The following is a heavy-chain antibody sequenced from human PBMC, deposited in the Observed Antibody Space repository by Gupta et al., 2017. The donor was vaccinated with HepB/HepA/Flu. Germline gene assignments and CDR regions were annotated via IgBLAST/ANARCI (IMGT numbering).Heavy chain of an antibody. D-gene: IGHD3-3*01. Sequence: QLQESGPGLVKPSVTLSLTCTVSGGFIRSSSYYWVWIRQPPGKGLEWIGTIHYSGSTYYSPSLKSRVTISVDTSKSQFSLKLSSVTAADTAVYYCARPPVRLELFPIHWGQGTLVTVSS. CDR3: ARPPVRLELFPIH. J-gene: IGHJ4*02. CDR1: GGFIRSSSYY. CDR2: IHYSGST. V-gene: IGHV4-39*01.